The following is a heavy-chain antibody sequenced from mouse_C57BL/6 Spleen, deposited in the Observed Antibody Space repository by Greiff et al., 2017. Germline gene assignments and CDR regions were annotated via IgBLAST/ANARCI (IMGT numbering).Heavy chain of an antibody. CDR2: ISRGSSTI. Sequence: EVKVIESGGGLVTPGGSLKLSCAASGFTFSDYGMHWVSQAPEQGLEWVAYISRGSSTIYYADTVKGRFTISRDTAKNTLCLQMTRLRSEDTAMYYCARRYSTRACYFDYWGKGTTLTVSS. CDR1: GFTFSDYG. J-gene: IGHJ2*01. V-gene: IGHV5-17*01. CDR3: ARRYSTRACYFDY. D-gene: IGHD2-5*01.